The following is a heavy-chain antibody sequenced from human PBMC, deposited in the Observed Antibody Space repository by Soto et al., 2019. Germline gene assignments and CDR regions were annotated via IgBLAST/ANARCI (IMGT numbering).Heavy chain of an antibody. CDR3: TTEQDCMSSTCPATFEY. Sequence: EVQLVESGGGLVKPGGSLRLSCVASGFTFSHVWMSWVRQAPGKGLEWVGRIKRKTDGGTTDYAAPVKGRFTISRDDSKNTLYLQMNSLKTDDTAVYYCTTEQDCMSSTCPATFEYWGHGNLVTVSS. CDR2: IKRKTDGGTT. CDR1: GFTFSHVW. V-gene: IGHV3-15*01. D-gene: IGHD2-2*01. J-gene: IGHJ4*01.